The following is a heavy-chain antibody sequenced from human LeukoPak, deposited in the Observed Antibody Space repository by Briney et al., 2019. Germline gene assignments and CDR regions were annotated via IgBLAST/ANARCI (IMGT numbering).Heavy chain of an antibody. CDR3: ARVTCSSTSCYGINWFDP. J-gene: IGHJ5*02. Sequence: SETLSLTCAVSGGSISSGGYSWNWIRQPPGKGLEWIGYIYHSGSTYYNPSLKSRVTISVDRSKNQFSLKLSSVTAADTAVYYCARVTCSSTSCYGINWFDPWGQGTLVTVSS. D-gene: IGHD2-2*01. V-gene: IGHV4-30-2*01. CDR2: IYHSGST. CDR1: GGSISSGGYS.